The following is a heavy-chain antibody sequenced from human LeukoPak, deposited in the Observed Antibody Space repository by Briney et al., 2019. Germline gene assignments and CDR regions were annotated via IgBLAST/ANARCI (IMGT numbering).Heavy chain of an antibody. J-gene: IGHJ4*02. CDR1: GYTFTCYY. Sequence: ASVKVSCKASGYTFTCYYMHWVRQAPGQGLEWMGWINPNSGGTNYAQKFQGRVTMTRDTSISTAYMELSRLRSDDTAVYYCARTASYCGGDCYSDYWGQGTLVTVSS. CDR3: ARTASYCGGDCYSDY. V-gene: IGHV1-2*02. D-gene: IGHD2-21*01. CDR2: INPNSGGT.